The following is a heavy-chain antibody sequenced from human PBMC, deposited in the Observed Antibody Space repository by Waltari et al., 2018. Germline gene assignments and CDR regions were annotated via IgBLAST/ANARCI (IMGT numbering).Heavy chain of an antibody. CDR2: LHHSGST. J-gene: IGHJ4*02. CDR3: AKRGGTSPFGY. CDR1: GFSIRSGDY. D-gene: IGHD3-10*01. V-gene: IGHV4-38-2*02. Sequence: QVQLQESGPGLVRPSETLSLTCSVSGFSIRSGDYWGWLRQPPGKGLEGIATLHHSGSTYYSPSLKSRATISVDTSKNQFSLKMTSVTAADTAVYYCAKRGGTSPFGYWGQGTLVTVSS.